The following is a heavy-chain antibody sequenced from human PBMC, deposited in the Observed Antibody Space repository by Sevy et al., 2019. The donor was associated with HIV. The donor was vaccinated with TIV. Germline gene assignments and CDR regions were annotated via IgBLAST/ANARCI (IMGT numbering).Heavy chain of an antibody. Sequence: ASVKVSCKASGYTFTSYGISWVRQAPGQGLEWMGWISAYNGNTNYAQKLQGRVTMTTDTSTSTAYMELRGLGSDDTAVYYWAGGGGGIVGATAAGNFDYWGQGTLVTVSS. V-gene: IGHV1-18*01. D-gene: IGHD1-26*01. CDR2: ISAYNGNT. J-gene: IGHJ4*02. CDR3: AGGGGGIVGATAAGNFDY. CDR1: GYTFTSYG.